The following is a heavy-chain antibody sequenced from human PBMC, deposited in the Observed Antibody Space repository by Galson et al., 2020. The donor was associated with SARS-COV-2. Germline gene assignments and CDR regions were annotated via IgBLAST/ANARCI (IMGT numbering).Heavy chain of an antibody. Sequence: GESLKISCQGSGYSFTSYWIGWVRQMPGQGLEWMGIIYPGDSDTRYSPSFQGQVTISADKSISTAYLQWSSLKASDTAMYYCARGRDSVVEIVLMVYASYLDDLGQGALVTGSS. CDR3: ARGRDSVVEIVLMVYASYLDD. J-gene: IGHJ4*02. CDR2: IYPGDSDT. D-gene: IGHD2-8*01. V-gene: IGHV5-51*01. CDR1: GYSFTSYW.